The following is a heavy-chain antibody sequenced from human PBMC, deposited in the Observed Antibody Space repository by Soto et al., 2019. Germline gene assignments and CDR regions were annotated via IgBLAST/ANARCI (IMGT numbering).Heavy chain of an antibody. Sequence: QVQLVQSGTEVKKPGSSVKVSCKTSGGTFSSFPIAWVRQAPGQGLEWVGGIIPVLGAPSYAQTFQGRVTITADESTSAAYLELSSLRSDDTAVYFCARQEYGDFVFLDFWGQGTLVTVSS. CDR3: ARQEYGDFVFLDF. D-gene: IGHD4-17*01. V-gene: IGHV1-69*01. CDR1: GGTFSSFP. CDR2: IIPVLGAP. J-gene: IGHJ4*02.